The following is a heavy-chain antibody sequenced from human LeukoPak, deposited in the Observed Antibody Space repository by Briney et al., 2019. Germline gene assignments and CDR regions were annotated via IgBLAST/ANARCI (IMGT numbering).Heavy chain of an antibody. D-gene: IGHD5-24*01. CDR1: GGSISSGGYF. CDR3: ARRQGDGSFDY. Sequence: SQTLSLTCTVSGGSISSGGYFWSWIRQHPEKGLEWIGYIHYSGSTYYNPSLKSRLTISLDTSRNQFSLKLTSVTAADTAVYYCARRQGDGSFDYWGQGTLVTVSS. CDR2: IHYSGST. J-gene: IGHJ4*02. V-gene: IGHV4-31*03.